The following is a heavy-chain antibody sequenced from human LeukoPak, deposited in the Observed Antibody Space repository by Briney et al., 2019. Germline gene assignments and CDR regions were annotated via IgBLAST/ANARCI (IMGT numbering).Heavy chain of an antibody. CDR2: IDSGGST. V-gene: IGHV3-53*01. J-gene: IGHJ4*02. CDR3: AKGQVVVAAALVHFDD. D-gene: IGHD2-15*01. CDR1: GFSVSSNY. Sequence: QPGGSLRLSCAASGFSVSSNYMSWVRQAPGKGLEWVSVIDSGGSTYYADSVKGRFAISRDNSKNTLYLQMNSLRGEDTAVYYCAKGQVVVAAALVHFDDWGQGTLVTVSS.